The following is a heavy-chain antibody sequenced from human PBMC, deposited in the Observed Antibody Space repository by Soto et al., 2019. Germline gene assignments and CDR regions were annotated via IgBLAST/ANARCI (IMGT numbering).Heavy chain of an antibody. V-gene: IGHV1-2*04. J-gene: IGHJ6*03. CDR3: ARGPSAARYYYYYMDV. CDR1: GYTFTGYY. D-gene: IGHD6-6*01. CDR2: INPNSGGT. Sequence: QVRLVQSGAEVKKPGASVKVSCKASGYTFTGYYMHWVRQAPGQGLEWMGWINPNSGGTNYAQKFQGWVTMTRDTSISTAYKEMGRLRSDDTGVYYCARGPSAARYYYYYMDVWGKGTTVTVSS.